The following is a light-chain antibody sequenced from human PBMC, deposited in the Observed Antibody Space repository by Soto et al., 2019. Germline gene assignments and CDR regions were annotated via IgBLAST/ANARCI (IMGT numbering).Light chain of an antibody. Sequence: EIVMTQSPATLSVSPGERATLSCRASQRVNTNLAWYQQKPGQAPRLLIYGTSTRATGVPARFSGSRSGPEFTLTINSLQSEDFAIYYCQPYNNWPLTFGGGTKVDIK. CDR2: GTS. CDR1: QRVNTN. V-gene: IGKV3-15*01. CDR3: QPYNNWPLT. J-gene: IGKJ4*01.